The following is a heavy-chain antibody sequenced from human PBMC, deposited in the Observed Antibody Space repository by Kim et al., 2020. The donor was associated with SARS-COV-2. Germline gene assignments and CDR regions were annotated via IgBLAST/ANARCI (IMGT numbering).Heavy chain of an antibody. J-gene: IGHJ6*03. V-gene: IGHV4-59*08. D-gene: IGHD4-4*01. CDR1: GGSISSYY. CDR2: IYYSGST. CDR3: ARHGGGYSNLYYYYYMDV. Sequence: SETLSLTCTVSGGSISSYYWSWIRQPPGKGLEWIGYIYYSGSTNYNPSLKSRVTISVDTSKNQFSLKLSSVTAADTAVYYCARHGGGYSNLYYYYYMDVWGKGTTVTVSS.